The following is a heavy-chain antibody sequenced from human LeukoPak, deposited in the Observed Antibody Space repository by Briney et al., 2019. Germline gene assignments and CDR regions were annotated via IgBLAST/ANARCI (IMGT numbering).Heavy chain of an antibody. V-gene: IGHV4-59*01. J-gene: IGHJ4*02. D-gene: IGHD2-2*01. CDR1: GGSISSYY. Sequence: SETLSLTCTVSGGSISSYYWSWIRQPPGKGLEWIGYIYYSGSTNYNPSLKSRVTISVDTSKNQFSLKLSSVTAADTAVHYCARDLGGYCSSTSCYGLDYWGQGTLVTVSS. CDR3: ARDLGGYCSSTSCYGLDY. CDR2: IYYSGST.